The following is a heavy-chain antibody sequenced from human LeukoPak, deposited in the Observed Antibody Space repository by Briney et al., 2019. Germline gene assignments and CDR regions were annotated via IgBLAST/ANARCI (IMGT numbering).Heavy chain of an antibody. V-gene: IGHV3-53*01. CDR3: AREPVVPAALRDYYYGMDV. J-gene: IGHJ6*02. D-gene: IGHD2-2*01. CDR1: GFTVSSNY. Sequence: GGSLRLSCAASGFTVSSNYMSWVRQAPGKGLEWVSVIYSGGSTYYADSVKGRFTISRDNSKNTLYLQMNSLRAEDTAVYYCAREPVVPAALRDYYYGMDVWGQGTTVTVSS. CDR2: IYSGGST.